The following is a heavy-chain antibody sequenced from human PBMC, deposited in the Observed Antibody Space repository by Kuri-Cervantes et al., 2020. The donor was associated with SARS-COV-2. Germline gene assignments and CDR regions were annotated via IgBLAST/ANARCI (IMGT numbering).Heavy chain of an antibody. J-gene: IGHJ3*01. CDR1: GGSLNNYC. CDR3: ARDRVGRENAFDV. D-gene: IGHD5-24*01. V-gene: IGHV1-69*06. CDR2: IIPLFGTT. Sequence: GGSLRLSCKGSGGSLNNYCINFVRQAPGQGLEWVGGIIPLFGTTGSAQTFRGRITITADKSTNTAYMELSSLTSEDTAMYFCARDRVGRENAFDVWGLGTMVTVSS.